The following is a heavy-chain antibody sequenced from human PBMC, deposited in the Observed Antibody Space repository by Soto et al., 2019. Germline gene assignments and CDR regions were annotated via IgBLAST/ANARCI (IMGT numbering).Heavy chain of an antibody. V-gene: IGHV3-23*01. Sequence: GGSLRLSCAASGFTFSSYAMSWVRQAPGKGLEWVSSISGGGGGTYYADSVKGRFTFSRDNSKNTLYLQMNSLRAEDTAVYYCSKGGMATTKRSPPYYIDYWGPGALFTVSS. CDR1: GFTFSSYA. D-gene: IGHD1-1*01. CDR3: SKGGMATTKRSPPYYIDY. CDR2: ISGGGGGT. J-gene: IGHJ4*02.